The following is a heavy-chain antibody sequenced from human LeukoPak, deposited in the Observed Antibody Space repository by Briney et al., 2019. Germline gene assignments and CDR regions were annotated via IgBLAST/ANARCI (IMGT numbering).Heavy chain of an antibody. Sequence: GRSLRLSCAASGFTFSSYAMHWVRQAPGKGLEWVAVISYDGSNKYYADSVKGRFTISRDNSKNTLYLQMNSLRAEDTAVYYCAKDFADSSSVIAFDIWGQGTMVTVSS. J-gene: IGHJ3*02. CDR1: GFTFSSYA. CDR2: ISYDGSNK. CDR3: AKDFADSSSVIAFDI. V-gene: IGHV3-30-3*01. D-gene: IGHD6-13*01.